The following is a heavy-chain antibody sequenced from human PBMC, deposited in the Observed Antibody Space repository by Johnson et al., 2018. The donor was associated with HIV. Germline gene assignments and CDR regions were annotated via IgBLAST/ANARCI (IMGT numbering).Heavy chain of an antibody. CDR3: VRDDGSDYEAFDI. J-gene: IGHJ3*02. V-gene: IGHV3-7*03. Sequence: VQLVESGGGLVQPGGSLRLSCAASGFTFSSYWMSWVRQAPGKGLELVANIKQDGSEKYYVDSVKGRFTISRDNAKNSLYLQMNNLRAEDTAVYYCVRDDGSDYEAFDIWGQGTMVTVSS. CDR1: GFTFSSYW. D-gene: IGHD2-21*01. CDR2: IKQDGSEK.